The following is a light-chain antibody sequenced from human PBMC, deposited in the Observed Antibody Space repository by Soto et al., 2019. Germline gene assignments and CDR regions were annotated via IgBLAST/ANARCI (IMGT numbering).Light chain of an antibody. CDR3: QQRSNWPPIT. CDR2: DAS. Sequence: DIVLTQSPATLSLSQGERATLSCRASQHISNFLAWYQQKPGQAPRLLIYDASNRATGIPARFSGSGSGTDFTLTITSLEPEDSAVYYCQQRSNWPPITFGHGTRLEIK. V-gene: IGKV3-11*01. J-gene: IGKJ5*01. CDR1: QHISNF.